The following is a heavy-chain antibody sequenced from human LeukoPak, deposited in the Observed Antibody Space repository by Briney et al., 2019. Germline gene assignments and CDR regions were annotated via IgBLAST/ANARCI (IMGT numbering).Heavy chain of an antibody. V-gene: IGHV3-74*01. Sequence: GGSLRLSCVASGFAFSDSRMHWVRQAPGKGLEWVSGISRSGSCTAYADSVKGRFTVSRDNTRTTLYLQMNSLRVEDTAVNFCAKSRRDFWGQGTLVTVSS. CDR1: GFAFSDSR. J-gene: IGHJ4*02. CDR3: AKSRRDF. CDR2: ISRSGSCT.